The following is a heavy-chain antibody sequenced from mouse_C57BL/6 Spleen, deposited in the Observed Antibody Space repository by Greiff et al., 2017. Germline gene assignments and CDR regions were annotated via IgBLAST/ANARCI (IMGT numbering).Heavy chain of an antibody. CDR1: GFTFSDYG. Sequence: EVQLVESGGGLVKPGGSLKLSCAASGFTFSDYGMHWVRQAPEKGLEWVAYISSGSSTIYYADTVKGRFTLSRDNAKNTLFLQMTSLRSEDTALYYCAGVGLRRNYAMDYWAQGSSVTVSS. V-gene: IGHV5-17*01. D-gene: IGHD2-4*01. CDR3: AGVGLRRNYAMDY. CDR2: ISSGSSTI. J-gene: IGHJ4*01.